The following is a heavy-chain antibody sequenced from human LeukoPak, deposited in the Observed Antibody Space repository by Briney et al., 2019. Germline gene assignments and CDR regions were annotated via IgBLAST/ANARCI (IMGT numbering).Heavy chain of an antibody. Sequence: PGGSLRLSCAASGFTFSSYGMHWVRQAPGKGLEWVAFIRYDGSNKYYADSVKGRFTISRDNSKNTLYLQMNSLRAEDTAVYYCAKPESITIFGVALPPDAFDIWGQGTMVTVSS. D-gene: IGHD3-3*01. J-gene: IGHJ3*02. V-gene: IGHV3-30*02. CDR2: IRYDGSNK. CDR3: AKPESITIFGVALPPDAFDI. CDR1: GFTFSSYG.